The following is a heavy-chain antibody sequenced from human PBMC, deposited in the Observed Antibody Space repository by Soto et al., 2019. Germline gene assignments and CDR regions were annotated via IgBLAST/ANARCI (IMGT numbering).Heavy chain of an antibody. D-gene: IGHD3-3*01. CDR1: GFSLSTSGVG. CDR3: AHRSFANDAFDV. V-gene: IGHV2-5*01. Sequence: QITLKESGPTLVKPTQTLTLTCTFSGFSLSTSGVGVGWIRQPQGKALEWRALIYWNDDKHYSPSLMSRLTIAKYTSKNQVGLTMTNIDPVDTATYYCAHRSFANDAFDVWGRGTMVTVSS. CDR2: IYWNDDK. J-gene: IGHJ3*01.